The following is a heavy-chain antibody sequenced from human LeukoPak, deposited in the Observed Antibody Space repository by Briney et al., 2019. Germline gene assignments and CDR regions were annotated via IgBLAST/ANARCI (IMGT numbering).Heavy chain of an antibody. J-gene: IGHJ6*02. CDR3: ARDMRGDYGDYSSSDYYYGMDV. V-gene: IGHV3-30*04. CDR2: TAYDGSNE. CDR1: GFIFSNYA. Sequence: TGGSLRLSCAVSGFIFSNYAMHWVRQAPGKGLEWVAVTAYDGSNEYYADSVKGRFTISRDNSKNTLNLQMNSLGAEDTAVYYCARDMRGDYGDYSSSDYYYGMDVWGQGTTVTVSS. D-gene: IGHD4-17*01.